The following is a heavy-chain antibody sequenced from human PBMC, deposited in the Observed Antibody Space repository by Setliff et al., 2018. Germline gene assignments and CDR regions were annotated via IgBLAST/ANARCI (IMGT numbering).Heavy chain of an antibody. CDR2: INAGNGNT. V-gene: IGHV1-3*01. J-gene: IGHJ4*01. CDR1: GYTFTSYA. D-gene: IGHD3-22*01. CDR3: ATKDYDTSGYYRPFGF. Sequence: ASVKVSCKASGYTFTSYAMHWVRQAPGQRLEWMGWINAGNGNTKYSQKFQGRVTMTEDTSTDTAYMELSSLRSEDTAVYYCATKDYDTSGYYRPFGFWGQGTLVTVSS.